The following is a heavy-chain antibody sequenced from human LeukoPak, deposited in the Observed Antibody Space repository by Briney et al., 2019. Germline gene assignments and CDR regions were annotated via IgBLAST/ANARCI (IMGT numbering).Heavy chain of an antibody. D-gene: IGHD2-8*02. Sequence: SETLSLTCTVSGGSISSYQWSWLRQPPGKGLEWIGYISYSGFTNYNPPLKSRVTISLDTSKNQFSLKLTSVTATDTAVYYCAGHHPRNTVDFWGQGTLVTVSS. CDR2: ISYSGFT. CDR1: GGSISSYQ. V-gene: IGHV4-59*08. CDR3: AGHHPRNTVDF. J-gene: IGHJ4*02.